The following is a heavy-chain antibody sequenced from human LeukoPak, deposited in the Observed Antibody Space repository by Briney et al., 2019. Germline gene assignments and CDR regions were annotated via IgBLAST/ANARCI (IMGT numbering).Heavy chain of an antibody. V-gene: IGHV4-34*12. CDR2: IFYSGST. D-gene: IGHD3-10*01. Sequence: PSETLSLTCAFYGGSFSGYYWGWIRQPPGKGLEWIGNIFYSGSTYYSPSLKSRVTISLDTSRNQFSLKLTSVTAADTAVYYCAKSNGYGLVDIWGQGTMVTVSS. CDR3: AKSNGYGLVDI. CDR1: GGSFSGYY. J-gene: IGHJ3*02.